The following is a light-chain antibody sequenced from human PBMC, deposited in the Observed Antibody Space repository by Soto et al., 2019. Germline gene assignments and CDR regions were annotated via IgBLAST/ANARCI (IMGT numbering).Light chain of an antibody. CDR1: SSDVGSYNL. V-gene: IGLV2-14*02. CDR2: EGS. J-gene: IGLJ1*01. CDR3: SSYTSSSTLYV. Sequence: QSVLTQPAPVSGSPGQSITISCTGTSSDVGSYNLVSWYQQHPGKAPKLMIYEGSKRPSGVSNRFSGSKSGNTASLTISGLQAEDEADYYCSSYTSSSTLYVFGTGTKGTVL.